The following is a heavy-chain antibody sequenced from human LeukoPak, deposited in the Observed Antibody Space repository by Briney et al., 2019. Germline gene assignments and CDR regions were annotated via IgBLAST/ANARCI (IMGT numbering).Heavy chain of an antibody. D-gene: IGHD2-15*01. J-gene: IGHJ4*02. CDR2: IRQDGNEI. V-gene: IGHV3-7*01. CDR3: VRDNPRCCGVVPANIDDY. CDR1: GFSFRSYW. Sequence: GSLRLSCAASGFSFRSYWMSWVRQAPGKGLEWVANIRQDGNEIYYADSVRGRFTISRDNAKNSLYLQMNSLRAEDTAVYYCVRDNPRCCGVVPANIDDYWGQGTLVTVSS.